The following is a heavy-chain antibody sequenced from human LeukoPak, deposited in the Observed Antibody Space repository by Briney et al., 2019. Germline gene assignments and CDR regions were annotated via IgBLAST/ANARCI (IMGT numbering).Heavy chain of an antibody. CDR2: INPNSGGT. V-gene: IGHV1-2*02. J-gene: IGHJ3*02. CDR1: GYTFTGYY. Sequence: ASVKVSCKASGYTFTGYYMHWVRQAPGQGLEGMGWINPNSGGTNYAQKFQGRVTMTRDTSISTAYMELSRLRSDDTAVYYCARDEGIAVAGRRGAFDIWGQGTMVTVSS. CDR3: ARDEGIAVAGRRGAFDI. D-gene: IGHD6-19*01.